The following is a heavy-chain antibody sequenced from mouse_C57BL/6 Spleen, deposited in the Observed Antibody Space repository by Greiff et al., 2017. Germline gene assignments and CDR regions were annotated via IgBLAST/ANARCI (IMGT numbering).Heavy chain of an antibody. CDR2: INPRNGGT. CDR3: ARGVSGGPFDY. V-gene: IGHV1-53*01. Sequence: QVQLQQPGTELVKPGASVKLSCKASGYTFTSYWMHWVKQRPGQGLEWIGNINPRNGGTNYTEKFKSKATLTVDKSSSTAYMQLSSLTSEDSAVYYCARGVSGGPFDYWGQGTTLTVSS. J-gene: IGHJ2*01. CDR1: GYTFTSYW. D-gene: IGHD1-1*02.